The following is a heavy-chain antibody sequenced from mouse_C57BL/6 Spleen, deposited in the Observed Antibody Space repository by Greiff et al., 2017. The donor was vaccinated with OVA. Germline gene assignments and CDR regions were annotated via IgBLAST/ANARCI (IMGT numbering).Heavy chain of an antibody. J-gene: IGHJ2*01. V-gene: IGHV3-6*01. CDR2: ISYDGSN. CDR1: GYSITSGYY. Sequence: ESGPGLVKPSQSLSLTCSVTGYSITSGYYWNWIRQFPGNKLEWMGYISYDGSNNYNPSLKNRISITRDTSKNQFFLKLNSVTTEETATYYCARVITGTWDFDDWGQGTTLTVSS. D-gene: IGHD4-1*01. CDR3: ARVITGTWDFDD.